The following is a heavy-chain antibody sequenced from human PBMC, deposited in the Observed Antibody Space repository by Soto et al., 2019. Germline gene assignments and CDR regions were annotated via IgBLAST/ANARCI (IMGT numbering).Heavy chain of an antibody. Sequence: EVQLVQSGAEVKKPGESLKISCKGSGYSFTSYWIGWVRQMPGKGLEWMGIIYPGDSDTRYSPSFQGQVTISADKSISTAYLQWSSLKASDTAMYYCARQGVSYYGSGSYYKIGVSHYYYMDVWGKGTTVTVSS. CDR2: IYPGDSDT. CDR1: GYSFTSYW. V-gene: IGHV5-51*01. CDR3: ARQGVSYYGSGSYYKIGVSHYYYMDV. D-gene: IGHD3-10*01. J-gene: IGHJ6*03.